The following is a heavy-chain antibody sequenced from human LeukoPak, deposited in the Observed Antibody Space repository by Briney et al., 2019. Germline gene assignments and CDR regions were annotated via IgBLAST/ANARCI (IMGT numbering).Heavy chain of an antibody. CDR2: IYYSGST. V-gene: IGHV4-59*12. CDR1: GGSISSYY. D-gene: IGHD3-3*01. J-gene: IGHJ4*02. Sequence: PSETLSLTCTVSGGSISSYYWSWIRQPPGKGLEWIGYIYYSGSTNYNPSLKSRVTISVDTSKNQFSLKLSSVTAADTAVYYCARNLKYDFWSGYYEIPPYYFDYWGQGTLVTVSS. CDR3: ARNLKYDFWSGYYEIPPYYFDY.